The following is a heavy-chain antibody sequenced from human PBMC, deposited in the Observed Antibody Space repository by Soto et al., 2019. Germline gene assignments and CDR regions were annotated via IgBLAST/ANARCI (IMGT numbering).Heavy chain of an antibody. CDR3: AVPTGIEVTGPDY. V-gene: IGHV3-23*01. Sequence: VQLLESGGGLVQPGGSLRLSCAASGFTFGNYAMSWVRQAPGKGLEWVAAISGNSDATYYADSVKGRFTISRDNSKNTLYLQLNTLRGDDTAVYFCAVPTGIEVTGPDYWGQEPWSPSPQ. D-gene: IGHD6-19*01. J-gene: IGHJ4*01. CDR2: ISGNSDAT. CDR1: GFTFGNYA.